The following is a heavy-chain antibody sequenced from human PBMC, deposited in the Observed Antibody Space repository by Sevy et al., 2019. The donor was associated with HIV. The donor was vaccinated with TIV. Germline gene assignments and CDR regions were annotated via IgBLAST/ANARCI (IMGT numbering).Heavy chain of an antibody. CDR1: GFTFNTHA. CDR3: AKALNPALESMIEVVLRTLKGLDV. Sequence: GGSLRLSCAASGFTFNTHAMSWVRQAPGKGLKSVSLISGPGISTYYADSVKGRFTISRDNSKNTLYLQMNNLRDDDTAVYYCAKALNPALESMIEVVLRTLKGLDVWGQGTTVTVSS. J-gene: IGHJ3*01. D-gene: IGHD3-22*01. V-gene: IGHV3-23*01. CDR2: ISGPGIST.